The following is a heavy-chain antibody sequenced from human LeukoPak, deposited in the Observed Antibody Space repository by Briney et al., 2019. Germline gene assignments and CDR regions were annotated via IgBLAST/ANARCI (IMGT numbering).Heavy chain of an antibody. CDR3: AKDARGSSSYSRFDY. J-gene: IGHJ4*02. D-gene: IGHD2-15*01. Sequence: GGSLRLSCAASGFTFNNYAMSWVRQAPGKGLEWVSVIGRSAAITYYADSVKGRFTISRDNSKNALYLQLNSLRADDTAVYYCAKDARGSSSYSRFDYWGQGTLVTVSS. V-gene: IGHV3-23*01. CDR2: IGRSAAIT. CDR1: GFTFNNYA.